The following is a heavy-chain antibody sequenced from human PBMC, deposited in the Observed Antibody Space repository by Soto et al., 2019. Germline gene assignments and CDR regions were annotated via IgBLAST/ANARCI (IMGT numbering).Heavy chain of an antibody. J-gene: IGHJ5*02. Sequence: SETLSLTCAVYGGSFSGYYWSWIRQPPGKGLEWIGEINHSGSTNYNPSLKSRVTISVDTSKNQFSLKLSSVTAADTAVYYCARGRYDFWSGYFFRNWFDPWGQGTLVTVPQ. CDR3: ARGRYDFWSGYFFRNWFDP. V-gene: IGHV4-34*01. D-gene: IGHD3-3*01. CDR2: INHSGST. CDR1: GGSFSGYY.